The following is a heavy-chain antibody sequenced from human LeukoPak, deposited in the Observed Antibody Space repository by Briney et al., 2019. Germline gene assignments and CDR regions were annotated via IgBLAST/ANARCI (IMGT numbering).Heavy chain of an antibody. CDR3: ARDGRIQLERPTVYYYGMDV. CDR2: IIPIFGTA. CDR1: GGTFSSYA. V-gene: IGHV1-69*13. J-gene: IGHJ6*02. D-gene: IGHD1-1*01. Sequence: SVKVSCKASGGTFSSYAISWVRQAPGQGLEWMGGIIPIFGTANYAQKFQGRVTIAADESTSTAYMELSSLRSEDTAVYYCARDGRIQLERPTVYYYGMDVWGQGTTVTVSS.